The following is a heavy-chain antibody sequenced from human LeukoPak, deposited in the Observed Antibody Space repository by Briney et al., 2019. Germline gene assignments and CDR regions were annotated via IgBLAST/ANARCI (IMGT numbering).Heavy chain of an antibody. CDR2: IYYSGST. CDR1: GGSISSSSYY. V-gene: IGHV4-39*07. D-gene: IGHD5-18*01. CDR3: ARGRGYSYDFDP. J-gene: IGHJ5*02. Sequence: PSETLSLTCTVSGGSISSSSYYWGWIRQPPGKGLEWIGSIYYSGSTYYNPSLKSRVTVSLDASENQFSLRLTSVTAADTAVYYCARGRGYSYDFDPWGQGTLVTVSS.